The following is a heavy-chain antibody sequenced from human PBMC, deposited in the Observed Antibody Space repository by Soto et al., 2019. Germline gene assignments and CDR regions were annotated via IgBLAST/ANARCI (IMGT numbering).Heavy chain of an antibody. J-gene: IGHJ6*02. CDR1: GYTFSTSG. V-gene: IGHV1-69*13. Sequence: SVKVSCKASGYTFSTSGISWVRQAPGQGLEWMGGIIPIFGTANYAQKFQGRVTITADESTSTAYMELSSLRSEDTAVYYCARVRLYDFSLPPYYGMDVWGQGTTVTVS. D-gene: IGHD3-3*01. CDR3: ARVRLYDFSLPPYYGMDV. CDR2: IIPIFGTA.